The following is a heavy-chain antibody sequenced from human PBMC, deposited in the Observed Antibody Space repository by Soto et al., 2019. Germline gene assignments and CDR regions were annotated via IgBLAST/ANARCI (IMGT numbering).Heavy chain of an antibody. V-gene: IGHV1-69*06. CDR3: ARSYYGSGSYYKGGTYYSYYYGMDV. J-gene: IGHJ6*02. CDR1: GGTFSSYA. Sequence: QVQLVQSGAEVKKPGSSVKVSCKASGGTFSSYAISWVRQAPGQGLAWMGGIIPIFGTANYSQTFQGRVTITADTSTSTAYMELSSLRSEDTAVYYCARSYYGSGSYYKGGTYYSYYYGMDVWGQGTTVTVSS. CDR2: IIPIFGTA. D-gene: IGHD3-10*01.